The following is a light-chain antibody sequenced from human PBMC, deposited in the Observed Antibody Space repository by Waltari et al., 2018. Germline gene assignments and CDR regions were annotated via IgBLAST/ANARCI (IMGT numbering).Light chain of an antibody. Sequence: QSALTQPASVSGSPGQSITISCTGTSNDIGDYDYVSWYQQHPDKAPKLMIYAVTRRPSGVSDRFSASKSGNTASLTISGLQAEDEADYYCSSYTASGTLVFGGGTKMTVL. CDR3: SSYTASGTLV. CDR1: SNDIGDYDY. CDR2: AVT. J-gene: IGLJ2*01. V-gene: IGLV2-14*01.